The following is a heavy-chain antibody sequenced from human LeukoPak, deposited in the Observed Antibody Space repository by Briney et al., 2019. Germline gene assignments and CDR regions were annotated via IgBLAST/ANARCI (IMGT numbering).Heavy chain of an antibody. CDR2: IRYDGSNK. D-gene: IGHD6-19*01. J-gene: IGHJ4*02. CDR1: GFTFSSYG. V-gene: IGHV3-30*02. CDR3: AKALYSSGWYFDY. Sequence: GSLKISCAAAGFTFSSYGMHWVRQAPGKGLDWVAFIRYDGSNKYYADSVKGRFTISRDNSKNTLYLQMNSLRAEDTAVYYCAKALYSSGWYFDYWGQGTLVTVSS.